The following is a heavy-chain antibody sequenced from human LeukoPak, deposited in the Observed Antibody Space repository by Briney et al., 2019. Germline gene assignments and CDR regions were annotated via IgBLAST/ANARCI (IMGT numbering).Heavy chain of an antibody. CDR1: GFTVTSNY. CDR3: ARESGYSYGLAGFFDY. J-gene: IGHJ4*02. CDR2: IYGDGRI. V-gene: IGHV3-53*01. Sequence: PGGSLRLSCAASGFTVTSNYMSWVRQAPGKGLEWVSVIYGDGRIHYADSVKDRFTISRDDSKNTLYLQMNSLRAEDTAVYYCARESGYSYGLAGFFDYWGQGTLVTVSS. D-gene: IGHD5-18*01.